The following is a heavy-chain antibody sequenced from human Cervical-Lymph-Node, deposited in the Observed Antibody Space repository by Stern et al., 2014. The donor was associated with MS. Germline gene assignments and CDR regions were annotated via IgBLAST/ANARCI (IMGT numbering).Heavy chain of an antibody. V-gene: IGHV4-31*03. J-gene: IGHJ4*02. CDR1: GGSISSGGYY. D-gene: IGHD3-16*02. Sequence: QVQLQESGPGLVKPSQTLSLTCTVSGGSISSGGYYWSWIRQHPGKGLEWIGYIYYSGSTYYNPSLKSRVTISVDTSKNQFSLKLSSVTAADTAVYYCARVANNDYVWGSYRKEPYYFDYWGQGTLVTVSS. CDR2: IYYSGST. CDR3: ARVANNDYVWGSYRKEPYYFDY.